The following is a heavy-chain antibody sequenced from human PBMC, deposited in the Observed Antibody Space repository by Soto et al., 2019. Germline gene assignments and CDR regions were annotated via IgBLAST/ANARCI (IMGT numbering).Heavy chain of an antibody. Sequence: QLQLQESGSGLVKPSQTLSLTCAVSGGSISSGGYSWSWIRQPPGKGLEGIGYIYHSGSTYYNPSLKSRVTISVDRSKNQFSLKLSSVTAADTAVYYCARVNYDYVWGSYRPYGMDVWGQGTTVTVSS. D-gene: IGHD3-16*02. J-gene: IGHJ6*02. CDR1: GGSISSGGYS. CDR3: ARVNYDYVWGSYRPYGMDV. V-gene: IGHV4-30-2*01. CDR2: IYHSGST.